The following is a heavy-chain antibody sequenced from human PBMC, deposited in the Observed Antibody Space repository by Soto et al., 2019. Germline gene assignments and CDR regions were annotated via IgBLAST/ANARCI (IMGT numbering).Heavy chain of an antibody. CDR1: GYTFTSHG. J-gene: IGHJ6*03. CDR2: ISAYNGDT. CDR3: SRMVRGPNINYYRNIDV. V-gene: IGHV1-18*01. D-gene: IGHD3-10*01. Sequence: QVQLVQSGAEVKKPGASVKVSCKASGYTFTSHGISWVRQAPGQGLEWMGWISAYNGDTNYAQKLQGRVTVTTNTSTSTAYMVLRSMRSEDTAVYSCSRMVRGPNINYYRNIDVWGKGTTVTVSS.